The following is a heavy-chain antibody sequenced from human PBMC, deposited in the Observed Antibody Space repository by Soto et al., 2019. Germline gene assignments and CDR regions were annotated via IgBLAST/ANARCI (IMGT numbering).Heavy chain of an antibody. V-gene: IGHV1-2*04. J-gene: IGHJ6*02. CDR3: AGGIYSAYYYGMDV. D-gene: IGHD6-13*01. Sequence: ASVKVSCKASGYTFTGYYMHWVRQAPGQGLEWMGWINPNSGGTNYAQKFQGWVTMTRDTSISTAYMELSRLRSDDTAVYYCAGGIYSAYYYGMDVWGQGTTVTVPS. CDR1: GYTFTGYY. CDR2: INPNSGGT.